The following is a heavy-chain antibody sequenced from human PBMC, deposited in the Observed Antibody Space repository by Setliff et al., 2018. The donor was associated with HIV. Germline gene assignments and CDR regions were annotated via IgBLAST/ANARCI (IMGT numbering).Heavy chain of an antibody. CDR3: ARERMGYGDYHHLDY. D-gene: IGHD4-17*01. Sequence: SETLSLTCAVSGGSISSSNWWSWVRQPPGKGLEWIGEIYHSGSTNYNPSLKSRVTISVDKSKNQFSLKLSSVTAADTAVYYCARERMGYGDYHHLDYWGQGTLVTVSS. J-gene: IGHJ4*02. CDR2: IYHSGST. CDR1: GGSISSSNW. V-gene: IGHV4-4*02.